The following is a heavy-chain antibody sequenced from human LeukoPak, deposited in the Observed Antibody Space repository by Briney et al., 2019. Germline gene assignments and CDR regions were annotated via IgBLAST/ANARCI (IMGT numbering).Heavy chain of an antibody. V-gene: IGHV4-4*09. D-gene: IGHD1-20*01. CDR3: ARHVQFFGNWNYFDY. Sequence: SETLSLTCTVSGGSFSSYYWTWIRQPAGKGLEWIGYIYTSGSTNYNPSLKSRVTISVDTSKNQFSLKLSSVTAADTAVYYCARHVQFFGNWNYFDYWGQGTLVTVSS. J-gene: IGHJ4*02. CDR2: IYTSGST. CDR1: GGSFSSYY.